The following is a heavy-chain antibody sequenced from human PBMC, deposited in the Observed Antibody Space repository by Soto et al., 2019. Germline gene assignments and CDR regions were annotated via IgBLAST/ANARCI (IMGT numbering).Heavy chain of an antibody. V-gene: IGHV1-3*01. D-gene: IGHD1-1*01. Sequence: QVQVVQSGAEVKKPGASVKVSCKASGYTFSTYAIHWVRQAPGQSLEWMDWLNGGTGQTRYSQRFQDRVTITRDTSASTAYMEVSSLRPEDTAVYYCARGKGMEENYYYYGMDIWGQGTTVTVSS. CDR3: ARGKGMEENYYYYGMDI. CDR2: LNGGTGQT. J-gene: IGHJ6*02. CDR1: GYTFSTYA.